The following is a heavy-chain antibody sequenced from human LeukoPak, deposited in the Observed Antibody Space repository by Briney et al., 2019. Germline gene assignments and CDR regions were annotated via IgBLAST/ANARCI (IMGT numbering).Heavy chain of an antibody. J-gene: IGHJ5*02. CDR3: AKGPNVLLWFGELANWFDP. D-gene: IGHD3-10*01. V-gene: IGHV4-34*01. Sequence: PSETLSLTCAVCGGSFSGYYWSWIRQPPGKGLEWIGEINHSGNTTYNPSLKSRVTISVDKSKNQFSLKLSSVTAADTAVYYCAKGPNVLLWFGELANWFDPWGQGTLVTVSS. CDR2: INHSGNT. CDR1: GGSFSGYY.